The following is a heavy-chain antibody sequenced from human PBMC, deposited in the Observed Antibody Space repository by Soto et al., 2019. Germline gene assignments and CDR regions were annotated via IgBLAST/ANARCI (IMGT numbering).Heavy chain of an antibody. CDR3: AREVEVVVTAAFDI. V-gene: IGHV1-18*01. Sequence: ASVKVSCKASGYTFTSYGISWVRQAPGQGLEWMGWISAYNGNTNYAQKLQGRVTMTTDTSTSTAYMELRSLRFDDTAVYYCAREVEVVVTAAFDIWGQGTMVTVSS. J-gene: IGHJ3*02. CDR1: GYTFTSYG. D-gene: IGHD2-21*02. CDR2: ISAYNGNT.